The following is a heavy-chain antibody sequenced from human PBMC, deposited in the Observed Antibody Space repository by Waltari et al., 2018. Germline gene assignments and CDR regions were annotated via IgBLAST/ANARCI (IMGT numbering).Heavy chain of an antibody. D-gene: IGHD4-4*01. J-gene: IGHJ5*02. CDR3: ARGVTTGTTGSRGNWFDP. Sequence: QVQLQQWGAGLLKPSETLSLTCAVYGGSFSGYYWSWIRQPPGKGLEWIGEINHSGSTNYNPSLKSRVTISVDTSKNQFSLKLSSVTAADTAVYYCARGVTTGTTGSRGNWFDPWGQGTLVTVSS. CDR2: INHSGST. CDR1: GGSFSGYY. V-gene: IGHV4-34*01.